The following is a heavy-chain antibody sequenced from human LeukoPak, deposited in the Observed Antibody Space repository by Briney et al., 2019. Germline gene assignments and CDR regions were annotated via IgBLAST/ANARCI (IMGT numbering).Heavy chain of an antibody. CDR2: IIPIFGTA. CDR1: GGTFSSYA. Sequence: GASVKVSCKASGGTFSSYAISWVRQAPGQGLEWMGGIIPIFGTANYAQKFQGRVTITTDESTSTACMELSSLRSDDTAVYYCARDSGVVPAAIYGWGQGTMVTVSS. D-gene: IGHD2-2*01. CDR3: ARDSGVVPAAIYG. J-gene: IGHJ3*01. V-gene: IGHV1-69*05.